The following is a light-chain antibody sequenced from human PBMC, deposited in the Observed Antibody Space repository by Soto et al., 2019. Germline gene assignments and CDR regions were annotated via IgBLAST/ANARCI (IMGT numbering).Light chain of an antibody. CDR3: QQRSNWPRT. J-gene: IGKJ1*01. CDR1: QSVSRY. V-gene: IGKV3-11*01. CDR2: DAS. Sequence: EIVLTQSPATLSLSPGERATLSCRASQSVSRYLAWYQQKPGQAPRLLIYDASNRATGIPARFSGSGSGTDFTLTISSLEPDDVAVYYCQQRSNWPRTFGQGTNVEIK.